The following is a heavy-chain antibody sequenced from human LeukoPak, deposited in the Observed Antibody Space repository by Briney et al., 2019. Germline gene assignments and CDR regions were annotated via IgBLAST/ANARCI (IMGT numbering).Heavy chain of an antibody. CDR1: GGSISGISYY. CDR3: ATGGANFYSFDS. D-gene: IGHD4/OR15-4a*01. J-gene: IGHJ4*02. CDR2: IYYSGAA. V-gene: IGHV4-39*01. Sequence: SETLSLTCTVSGGSISGISYYWGWIRQPPGKGLEWIGSIYYSGAAYYNPSLKSRVTVSVDTSNNQFFLKLSSVTAADTAVYYCATGGANFYSFDSWGQGTLVTVSS.